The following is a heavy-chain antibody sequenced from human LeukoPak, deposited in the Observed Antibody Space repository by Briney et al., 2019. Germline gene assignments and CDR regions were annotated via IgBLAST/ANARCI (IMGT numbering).Heavy chain of an antibody. J-gene: IGHJ4*02. Sequence: GGSLRLSCAASGFTFDDYGLHWVRQVPGKGLEWVSGINYHSATFDADSVKGRFTISRDNATSLLFLVMHSLRPEDSALYYCVKDASIAARPWYFDSWGQGTQVIVSS. D-gene: IGHD6-6*01. CDR3: VKDASIAARPWYFDS. CDR1: GFTFDDYG. CDR2: INYHSATF. V-gene: IGHV3-9*01.